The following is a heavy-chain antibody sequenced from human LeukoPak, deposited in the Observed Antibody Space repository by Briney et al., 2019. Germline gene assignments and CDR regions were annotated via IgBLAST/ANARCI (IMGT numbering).Heavy chain of an antibody. V-gene: IGHV3-23*01. CDR2: ISGSGAST. CDR1: GFSFSSYA. J-gene: IGHJ6*02. D-gene: IGHD2-2*02. Sequence: GGSLRLSCAASGFSFSSYAMSWVRQAPGKGLGWVSAISGSGASTYYADSVKGRFTISRDNSKNTLYLQMNSLRAEDTAVYYCARVDCSSTSCYTYYYYGMDVWGQGTTVTVSS. CDR3: ARVDCSSTSCYTYYYYGMDV.